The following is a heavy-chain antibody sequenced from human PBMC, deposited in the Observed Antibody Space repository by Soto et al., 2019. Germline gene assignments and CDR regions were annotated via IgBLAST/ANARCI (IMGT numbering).Heavy chain of an antibody. CDR3: ARESGYDFWSGYYPFDP. D-gene: IGHD3-3*01. V-gene: IGHV3-48*02. J-gene: IGHJ5*02. CDR1: GFTFSSYS. Sequence: GGSLRLSCAASGFTFSSYSMNWVRPAPGKGLEWVSYISSSSSTIYYADSVKGRFTISRDNAKNSLYLQMNSLRDEDTAVYYCARESGYDFWSGYYPFDPWGQGTLVTVSS. CDR2: ISSSSSTI.